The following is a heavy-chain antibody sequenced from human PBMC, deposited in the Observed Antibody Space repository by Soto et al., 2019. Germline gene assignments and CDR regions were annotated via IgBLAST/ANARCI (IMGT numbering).Heavy chain of an antibody. CDR2: INAYNGKT. CDR3: ARGSSPVDFDY. V-gene: IGHV1-18*01. J-gene: IGHJ4*02. D-gene: IGHD6-13*01. Sequence: QVQLVLSGAEVKKPGASVKVSCKTSGYTFSNYGINWVRQAPGQGLEWMGWINAYNGKTNFAQRLQGRVTLTTDTSTSTAYMELMSLRSDDTAVYYCARGSSPVDFDYWGQGTLVTVSS. CDR1: GYTFSNYG.